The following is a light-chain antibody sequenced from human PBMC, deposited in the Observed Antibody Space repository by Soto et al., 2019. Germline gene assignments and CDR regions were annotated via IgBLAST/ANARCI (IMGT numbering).Light chain of an antibody. V-gene: IGLV1-44*01. CDR1: SSNIGSNT. Sequence: QSVLTQPPSAPGTPGQRVTISCSGSSSNIGSNTVNWYQQIPGTAPKLVMYSNSRRPSGVPDRFSASKSGTSVSLVISGLQSEDEAEYYCAAWDDSLNGMVFGGGTQLTVL. J-gene: IGLJ2*01. CDR2: SNS. CDR3: AAWDDSLNGMV.